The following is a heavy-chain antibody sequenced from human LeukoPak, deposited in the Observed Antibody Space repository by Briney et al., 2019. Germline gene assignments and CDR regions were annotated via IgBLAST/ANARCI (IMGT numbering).Heavy chain of an antibody. J-gene: IGHJ6*02. CDR1: GYTFTSYN. Sequence: ASVKVSCKASGYTFTSYNMYWVRQAPGQGLEWMGIINPSGGSTSYAQKFQGRVTMTRDTSTSTVYMELSSLRSEDTAVYYCARDAPRNGMDVWGQGTTVTVSS. V-gene: IGHV1-46*01. CDR3: ARDAPRNGMDV. CDR2: INPSGGST.